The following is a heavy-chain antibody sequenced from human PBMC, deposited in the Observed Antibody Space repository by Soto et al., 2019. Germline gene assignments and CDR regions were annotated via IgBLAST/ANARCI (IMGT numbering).Heavy chain of an antibody. J-gene: IGHJ6*02. D-gene: IGHD2-2*01. Sequence: QVQLVQSGAEVKKPGSSVKVSCKASGGTFSSYAISWVRQAPGQGLEWMGGIIPIFGTANYAQKFQGRVTITADESTSTAYMELSSLISEDTAVYYCARPHTSSLLEYYYYGMDVWGQGTTVTVSS. V-gene: IGHV1-69*12. CDR1: GGTFSSYA. CDR2: IIPIFGTA. CDR3: ARPHTSSLLEYYYYGMDV.